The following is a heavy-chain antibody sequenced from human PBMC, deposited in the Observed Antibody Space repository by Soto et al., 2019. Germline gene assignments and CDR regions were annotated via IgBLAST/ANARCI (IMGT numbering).Heavy chain of an antibody. J-gene: IGHJ3*02. CDR1: GFTFSDYA. Sequence: EVQLLESGGGVVQPGGSLRLSCAASGFTFSDYAMSWVRQTPGKGLQWVSGGGGSDEDKHYADSVRGRFIVSRDNSKNTLYLQMNSLRADDTALYYCANAATSFNGVRDPFDMWGQGTEVTVSS. CDR2: GGGSDEDK. V-gene: IGHV3-23*01. CDR3: ANAATSFNGVRDPFDM. D-gene: IGHD2-8*01.